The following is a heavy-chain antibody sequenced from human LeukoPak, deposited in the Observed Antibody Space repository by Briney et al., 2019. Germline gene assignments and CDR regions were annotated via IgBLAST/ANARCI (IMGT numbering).Heavy chain of an antibody. CDR2: INSNNNYI. D-gene: IGHD6-13*01. V-gene: IGHV3-21*01. Sequence: GGSLRLSCAASGFTFSSYSMNWVRQAPGKGLEWVSSINSNNNYIYYADSVKGRFTISRDNARNSLVLQMNRLRAEDTAVYYCARGGYSTFLDAFDIWGQGTMVTVSS. CDR1: GFTFSSYS. CDR3: ARGGYSTFLDAFDI. J-gene: IGHJ3*02.